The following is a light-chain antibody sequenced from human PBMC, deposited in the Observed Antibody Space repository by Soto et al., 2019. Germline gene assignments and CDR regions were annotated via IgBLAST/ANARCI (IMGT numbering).Light chain of an antibody. V-gene: IGKV3-11*01. J-gene: IGKJ4*01. CDR3: QHRGNWPLT. Sequence: EIVLTQWPVTLSLSPGERATLSCRASQSVSRSLAWYQQKPGQAPRLLVYDASNRATGIPARFSGSGSGTDFTLTISSLEPEDFAVYFCQHRGNWPLTFGGGTKVDIK. CDR1: QSVSRS. CDR2: DAS.